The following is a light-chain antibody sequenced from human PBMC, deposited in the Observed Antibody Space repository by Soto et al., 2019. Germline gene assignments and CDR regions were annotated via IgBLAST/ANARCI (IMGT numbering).Light chain of an antibody. CDR2: GNS. Sequence: VLTQPPSVSGAPGQRVTISCTGSSSNIGAGYDVHWYQQLPGTAPKLLISGNSNRPSGVPDRFSGSKSGTSASLAITGLQAEDEADYYCQSYDSSLSGRVFGTGTKLTVL. V-gene: IGLV1-40*01. J-gene: IGLJ1*01. CDR1: SSNIGAGYD. CDR3: QSYDSSLSGRV.